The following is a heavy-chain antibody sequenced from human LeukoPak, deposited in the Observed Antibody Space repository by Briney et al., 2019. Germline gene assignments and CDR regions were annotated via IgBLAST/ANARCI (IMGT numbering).Heavy chain of an antibody. CDR1: GGSISTSNYY. CDR2: IFYSGST. Sequence: SETLSLTCTVSGGSISTSNYYWGWIRQPPGKGLEWIGNIFYSGSTYYSPSLKSRVTISLDTSRNQFSLKLNSVTAADTAVYFCARGPYSYDSSGAFDIWGQGTMVTVSS. J-gene: IGHJ3*02. D-gene: IGHD3-22*01. V-gene: IGHV4-39*07. CDR3: ARGPYSYDSSGAFDI.